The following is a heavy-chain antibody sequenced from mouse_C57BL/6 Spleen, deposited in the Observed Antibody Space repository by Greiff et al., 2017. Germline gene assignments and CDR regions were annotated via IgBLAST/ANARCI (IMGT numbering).Heavy chain of an antibody. CDR3: ARQYDYDEAWFAY. CDR1: GFTFSSYG. Sequence: EVQWVESGGDLVKPGGSLKLSCAASGFTFSSYGMSWVRQTPDKRLEWVATISSGGSYTYYPDSVKGRFTISRDNAKNTLYLQMSSLKSEDTAMYYGARQYDYDEAWFAYWGQGTLVTVSA. J-gene: IGHJ3*01. D-gene: IGHD2-4*01. CDR2: ISSGGSYT. V-gene: IGHV5-6*01.